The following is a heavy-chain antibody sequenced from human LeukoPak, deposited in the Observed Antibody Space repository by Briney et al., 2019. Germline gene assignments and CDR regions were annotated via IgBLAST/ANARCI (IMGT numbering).Heavy chain of an antibody. Sequence: SGTLSLTCAVYGGSFSDYYWGWIRRPPGKGLEWIGEINHSGSTNYNPSLKSRVTISVDTSKNQFSLRVSSVTAADTALYYCARTFYYDRSGYYYAYWGQGTPVTVSS. CDR2: INHSGST. D-gene: IGHD3-22*01. V-gene: IGHV4-34*01. J-gene: IGHJ4*02. CDR1: GGSFSDYY. CDR3: ARTFYYDRSGYYYAY.